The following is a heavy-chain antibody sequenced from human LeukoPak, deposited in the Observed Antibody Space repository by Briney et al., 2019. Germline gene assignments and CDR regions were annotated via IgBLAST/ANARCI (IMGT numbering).Heavy chain of an antibody. Sequence: PGGSLRLSCAASGSTFSSYAMSWVRQAPGKGLEWVSAISGSGGSTYYADSVKGRFTISRDNSKNTLYLQMNSLRAEDTAVYYCAKGANYYGSGSLFDPWGQGTLVTVSS. D-gene: IGHD3-10*01. V-gene: IGHV3-23*01. CDR1: GSTFSSYA. CDR3: AKGANYYGSGSLFDP. CDR2: ISGSGGST. J-gene: IGHJ5*02.